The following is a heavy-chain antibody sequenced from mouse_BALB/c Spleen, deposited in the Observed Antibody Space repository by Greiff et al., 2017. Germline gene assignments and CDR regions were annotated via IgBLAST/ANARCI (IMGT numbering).Heavy chain of an antibody. V-gene: IGHV5-17*02. CDR2: ISSGSSTI. J-gene: IGHJ4*01. D-gene: IGHD2-3*01. CDR1: GFTFSSFG. Sequence: EVQLVESGGGLVQPGGSRKLSCAASGFTFSSFGMHWVRQAPEKGLEWVAYISSGSSTIYYADTVKGRFTISRDNPKNTLFLQMTSLRSEDTAMYYCARLGDGYYAMDYWGQGTSVTVSS. CDR3: ARLGDGYYAMDY.